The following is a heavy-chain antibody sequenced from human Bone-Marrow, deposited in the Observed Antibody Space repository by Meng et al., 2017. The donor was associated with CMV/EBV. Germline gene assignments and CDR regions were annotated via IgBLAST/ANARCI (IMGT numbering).Heavy chain of an antibody. V-gene: IGHV1-2*02. CDR3: ARSSGWSRFDY. CDR2: INPNDDT. D-gene: IGHD6-19*01. CDR1: GYTVTDYY. Sequence: QAQLGQSGAEVKKPGASVKVSCKASGYTVTDYYIHWVRQAPGQWLEWMGWINPNDDTNYAQNFQGRVTMTRDMSINTVYMELSRLTSDDTAVYYCARSSGWSRFDYWGLGTLVTVSS. J-gene: IGHJ4*02.